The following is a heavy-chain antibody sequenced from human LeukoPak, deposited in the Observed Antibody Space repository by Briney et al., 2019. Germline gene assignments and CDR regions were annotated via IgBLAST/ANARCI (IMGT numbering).Heavy chain of an antibody. CDR3: ARGLLKITGTTAVSDY. CDR1: GYTLTGYY. CDR2: INPNSGGT. V-gene: IGHV1-2*02. J-gene: IGHJ4*02. Sequence: GASVKVSCKASGYTLTGYYMHWVRQAPGQGLEWMGWINPNSGGTNYAQKFQGRVTMTRDTSISTAYMELSRLRSDDTAVYYCARGLLKITGTTAVSDYWGQGTLVTVSS. D-gene: IGHD1-20*01.